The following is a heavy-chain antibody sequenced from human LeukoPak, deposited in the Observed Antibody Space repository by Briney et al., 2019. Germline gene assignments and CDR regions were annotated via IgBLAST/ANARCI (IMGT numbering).Heavy chain of an antibody. Sequence: KSGGSLRLSCAASGFIFSSHSVHWVRQAPGKGLEWVSSISSSSTYPYYADSVKGRFTISRDNAKNSLYLQMNSLRAEDTAVYYCARWGESLWFGGPLHAFDIWGQGTMVTVSS. CDR3: ARWGESLWFGGPLHAFDI. CDR1: GFIFSSHS. D-gene: IGHD3-10*01. V-gene: IGHV3-21*01. J-gene: IGHJ3*02. CDR2: ISSSSTYP.